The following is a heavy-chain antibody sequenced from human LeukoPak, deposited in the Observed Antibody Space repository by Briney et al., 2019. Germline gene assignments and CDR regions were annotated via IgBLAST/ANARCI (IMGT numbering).Heavy chain of an antibody. V-gene: IGHV3-23*01. D-gene: IGHD3-16*02. Sequence: HPGGTLRLSCAASGFTFSSYGMSWVRQAPGKGLEWVSAISGSGGSTYYADSVKGRFTISRDNSKNTLYLQMNSLRAEDTAVYYCAKGNTARSMITSGGVIVYDYWGQGTLVTVSS. CDR1: GFTFSSYG. J-gene: IGHJ4*02. CDR2: ISGSGGST. CDR3: AKGNTARSMITSGGVIVYDY.